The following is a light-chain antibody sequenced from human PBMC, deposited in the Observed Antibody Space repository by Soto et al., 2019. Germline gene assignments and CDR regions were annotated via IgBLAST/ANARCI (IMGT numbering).Light chain of an antibody. J-gene: IGLJ2*01. CDR3: QSYDHRLSGSWI. CDR2: GDN. CDR1: STNIGAGYD. Sequence: QSVLMQPPSISGAPGLRVTISCTGSSTNIGAGYDVHWYQQLPGAAPKLLIYGDNKRPSGVPDRFSTSKSGTSASLVITGLQAEDEADYYCQSYDHRLSGSWIFGGGTKLTVL. V-gene: IGLV1-40*01.